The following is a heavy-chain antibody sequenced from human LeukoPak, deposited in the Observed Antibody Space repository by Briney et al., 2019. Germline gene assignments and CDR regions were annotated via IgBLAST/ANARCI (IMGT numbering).Heavy chain of an antibody. CDR1: GYTSNTYW. CDR3: ARQSYDILTGYYIDAFDI. CDR2: VHPGDSET. J-gene: IGHJ3*02. Sequence: LGESLKISCKGSGYTSNTYWIGWVRQMPGKGLEWMGIVHPGDSETRYSPSFQGQVTISADKSISTAYLQWISLKASDTAMYYCARQSYDILTGYYIDAFDIWGQGTMVTGSS. V-gene: IGHV5-51*01. D-gene: IGHD3-9*01.